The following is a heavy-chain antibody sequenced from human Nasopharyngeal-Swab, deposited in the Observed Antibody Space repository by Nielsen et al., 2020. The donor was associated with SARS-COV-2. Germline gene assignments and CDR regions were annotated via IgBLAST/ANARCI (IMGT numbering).Heavy chain of an antibody. D-gene: IGHD6-25*01. CDR2: MKPSGIT. CDR1: AGSISHYY. V-gene: IGHV4-34*01. J-gene: IGHJ4*02. CDR3: AGHPADFDY. Sequence: SETLSLTCTVSAGSISHYYWSWIRQPPGKGLEWIGEMKPSGITNYNPSLKSRVAISIDTSKNQFFLNLRSVTAADTAVYYCAGHPADFDYWGQGTLV.